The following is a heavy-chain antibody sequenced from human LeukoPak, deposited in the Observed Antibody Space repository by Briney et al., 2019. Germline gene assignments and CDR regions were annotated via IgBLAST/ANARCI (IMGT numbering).Heavy chain of an antibody. CDR1: GGSFSGYY. J-gene: IGHJ6*02. CDR3: ARDMGDSSGYPHLGGMDV. Sequence: PSETLSLTCAVYGGSFSGYYWSWIRQPPGKGLEWIGEINHSGSTNYNPSLKSRVTISVDTSKNQFSLKLSSVTAADTAVYYCARDMGDSSGYPHLGGMDVWGQGTTVTVSS. D-gene: IGHD3-22*01. CDR2: INHSGST. V-gene: IGHV4-34*01.